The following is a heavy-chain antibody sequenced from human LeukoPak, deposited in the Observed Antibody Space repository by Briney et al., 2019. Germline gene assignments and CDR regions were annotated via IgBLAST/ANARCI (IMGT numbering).Heavy chain of an antibody. CDR2: TSGSI. J-gene: IGHJ6*03. CDR1: GASISSHY. Sequence: SETLSLTCAASGASISSHYWSWIRQPPGKGLEWIGYTSGSISDNPSLKSRVAVSVDPSQNQVSLSLTSVTAADTAVYYCARVLAIFGLDTTDFYMDVWGKGTTVTVSS. CDR3: ARVLAIFGLDTTDFYMDV. V-gene: IGHV4-59*11. D-gene: IGHD3/OR15-3a*01.